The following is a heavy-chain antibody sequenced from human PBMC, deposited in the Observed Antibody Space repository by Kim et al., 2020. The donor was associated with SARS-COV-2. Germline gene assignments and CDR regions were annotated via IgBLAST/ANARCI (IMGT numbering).Heavy chain of an antibody. V-gene: IGHV3-23*01. CDR2: ISGSGVST. Sequence: GGSLRLSCAASGFTFSSHAMSWVRQAPGKGLEWVSAISGSGVSTYYADSVKGRFTISRDNSKNTLNLQMNSLGAEDMAVYYCAKRGYSYDTGTYPHAEYFQQWGRGTLVTVSS. D-gene: IGHD3-22*01. CDR3: AKRGYSYDTGTYPHAEYFQQ. J-gene: IGHJ1*01. CDR1: GFTFSSHA.